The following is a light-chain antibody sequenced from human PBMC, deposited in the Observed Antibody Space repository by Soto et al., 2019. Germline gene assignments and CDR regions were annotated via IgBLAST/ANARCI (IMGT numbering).Light chain of an antibody. CDR1: SSDVGGYNY. V-gene: IGLV2-11*01. J-gene: IGLJ2*01. CDR3: CSYAGSYTVI. CDR2: DVS. Sequence: QSALTQPRSVSGSPGQSVTISCTGTSSDVGGYNYVSWYQQHPGKAPKFIIYDVSKRPSGVPDRFSGSKSGNTASLTISGLQAEDGADYYCCSYAGSYTVIFGGGTKLTVL.